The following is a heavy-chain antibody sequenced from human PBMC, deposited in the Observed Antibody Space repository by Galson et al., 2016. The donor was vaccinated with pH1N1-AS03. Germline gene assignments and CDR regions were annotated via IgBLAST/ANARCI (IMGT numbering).Heavy chain of an antibody. CDR1: GGPISDNDYY. J-gene: IGHJ5*02. Sequence: ETLSLTCSVSGGPISDNDYYWAWIRQPPEKGLEWIGSVSYSGTTWYNNPSFMRRTTIFVDTSKKQFSLNLSSVTASDTAVYYCARHWNLGNDVRNWSDPWGQGTLVTVSS. D-gene: IGHD1-1*01. CDR2: VSYSGTT. CDR3: ARHWNLGNDVRNWSDP. V-gene: IGHV4-39*01.